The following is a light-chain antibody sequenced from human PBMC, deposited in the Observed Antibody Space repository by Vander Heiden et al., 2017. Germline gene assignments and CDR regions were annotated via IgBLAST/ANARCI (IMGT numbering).Light chain of an antibody. CDR3: AGWDDSVNGWV. Sequence: ASRTPGHRVTIPSSGCSPNIDSSSVNWYQQVPGTAPKLLIYSDIQRPSGVPDRFSGSKSGTSASLTISGLQSEDEADYYCAGWDDSVNGWVFGGGTKLTVL. CDR2: SDI. CDR1: SPNIDSSS. V-gene: IGLV1-44*01. J-gene: IGLJ3*02.